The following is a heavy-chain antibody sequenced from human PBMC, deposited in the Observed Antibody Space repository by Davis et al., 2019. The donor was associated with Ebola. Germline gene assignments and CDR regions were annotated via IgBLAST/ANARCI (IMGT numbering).Heavy chain of an antibody. D-gene: IGHD5-18*01. Sequence: GESLKISCKGSGYSFTSYRIGWVRQMPGKGLEWMGRIDPSDSYTNYSPSFQGHVTISADKSISTAYLQWSSLKASDTAMYYCARHVGYSYGAYNWFDPWGQGTLVTVSS. J-gene: IGHJ5*02. CDR1: GYSFTSYR. CDR2: IDPSDSYT. V-gene: IGHV5-10-1*01. CDR3: ARHVGYSYGAYNWFDP.